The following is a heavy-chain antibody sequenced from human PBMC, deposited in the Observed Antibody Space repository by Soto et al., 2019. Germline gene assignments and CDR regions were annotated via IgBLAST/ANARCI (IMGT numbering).Heavy chain of an antibody. CDR2: INAGNGNT. V-gene: IGHV1-3*05. Sequence: QVQLMQSGAEEKKPGASVKVSCKASGYTFTSYAMHWVRQAPGQRLEWMGCINAGNGNTEYSQKFQGRVTITRDTSASTAYMELSSLRSEDTAVYYCASFSKVYYYYGMDVWGQGTTVTVSS. J-gene: IGHJ6*02. CDR1: GYTFTSYA. CDR3: ASFSKVYYYYGMDV.